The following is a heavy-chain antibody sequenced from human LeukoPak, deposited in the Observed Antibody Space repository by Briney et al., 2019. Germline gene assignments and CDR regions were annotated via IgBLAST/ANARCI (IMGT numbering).Heavy chain of an antibody. J-gene: IGHJ3*02. Sequence: GGSLRLSCAASGFTLSSYSMNWVRQAPGKGLEWVSSISSSSSYIYYADSVKGRFTISRDNAKNSLYLQMNSLRAEDTAVYYCARDFDIAARPGAFDIWGQGTMVTVSS. V-gene: IGHV3-21*01. CDR2: ISSSSSYI. D-gene: IGHD6-6*01. CDR1: GFTLSSYS. CDR3: ARDFDIAARPGAFDI.